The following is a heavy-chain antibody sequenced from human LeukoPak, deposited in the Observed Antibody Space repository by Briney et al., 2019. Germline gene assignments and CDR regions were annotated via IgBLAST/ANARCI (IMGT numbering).Heavy chain of an antibody. J-gene: IGHJ1*01. CDR2: IIPIFGTA. CDR1: GGTFSSYA. D-gene: IGHD2-21*02. Sequence: GASVKVSCKASGGTFSSYAISWMRQAPGQGLEWMGGIIPIFGTANYAQKFQGRVTITADKSTSTAYMELSSLRSEDTAVYYCARTDLAYCGGDCYSLPFQHWGQGTLVTVSS. V-gene: IGHV1-69*06. CDR3: ARTDLAYCGGDCYSLPFQH.